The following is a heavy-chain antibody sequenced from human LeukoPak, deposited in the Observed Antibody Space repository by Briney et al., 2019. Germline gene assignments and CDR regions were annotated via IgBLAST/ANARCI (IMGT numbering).Heavy chain of an antibody. J-gene: IGHJ4*02. Sequence: GGSLRLSCSASGFTFTTYGMNWVRQAPGKGLEWVSGIGGSGTRTYYADSVKGRFTISRDNSKNTLYLQMNSLRDEDTAVYYCAKDSHWILSDDWGQGTLVTVSS. CDR3: AKDSHWILSDD. CDR2: IGGSGTRT. D-gene: IGHD2-2*03. CDR1: GFTFTTYG. V-gene: IGHV3-23*01.